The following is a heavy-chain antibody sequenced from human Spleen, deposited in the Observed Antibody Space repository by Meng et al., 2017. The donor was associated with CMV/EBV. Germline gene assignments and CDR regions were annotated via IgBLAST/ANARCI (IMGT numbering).Heavy chain of an antibody. J-gene: IGHJ4*02. Sequence: GSLRLSCTVSGGSISSGDYYWSWIRQPPGKGLEWIGFIYYSGSANYNPSLKSRVTISVDTSKNQFSLKLSSVTAADTAVYYCAREDSGYYFDYWGQGTLVTVSS. D-gene: IGHD6-25*01. V-gene: IGHV4-61*08. CDR3: AREDSGYYFDY. CDR1: GGSISSGDYY. CDR2: IYYSGSA.